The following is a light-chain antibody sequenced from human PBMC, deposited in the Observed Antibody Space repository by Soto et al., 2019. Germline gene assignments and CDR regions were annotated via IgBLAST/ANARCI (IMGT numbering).Light chain of an antibody. CDR1: SSDVGGYDY. CDR3: TSYAGSKLRV. V-gene: IGLV2-8*01. J-gene: IGLJ2*01. CDR2: DVT. Sequence: QSVLTQPPSASGSPGQSVTISCTGTSSDVGGYDYVSWFQHHPGKAPKLIIYDVTKRPSGVPDRFSGSKSDNTASLTVSGLQAEDEADYFCTSYAGSKLRVFGGGTKLTVL.